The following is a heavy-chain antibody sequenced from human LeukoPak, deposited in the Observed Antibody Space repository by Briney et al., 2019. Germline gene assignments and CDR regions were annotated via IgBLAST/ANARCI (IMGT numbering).Heavy chain of an antibody. CDR1: GYTFTSYG. CDR2: ISAYNGNT. J-gene: IGHJ3*02. Sequence: GASVKVSCKASGYTFTSYGISWVRQAPGQGLEWMGWISAYNGNTNYAQKLQGRVTMTTDTSTSTAYMELRSLRSDDTAVYYCARGPSFGIRGDSRGAFDIWGQGTMVTVSS. D-gene: IGHD2-21*02. V-gene: IGHV1-18*01. CDR3: ARGPSFGIRGDSRGAFDI.